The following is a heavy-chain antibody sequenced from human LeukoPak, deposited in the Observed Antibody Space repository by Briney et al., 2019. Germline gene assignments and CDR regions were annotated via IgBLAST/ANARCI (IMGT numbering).Heavy chain of an antibody. CDR3: AKEIAAIGLPAVDY. V-gene: IGHV3-74*01. Sequence: PGGSLRLSCAVSGFTFSGHWMFWVRQAPGKGLEWVSSTNSDGSSRGYTDSVKGRFTISRDNSKNTLYLQMNSLGVADTAIYYCAKEIAAIGLPAVDYWGQGTLVTVSS. J-gene: IGHJ4*02. CDR2: TNSDGSSR. CDR1: GFTFSGHW. D-gene: IGHD6-13*01.